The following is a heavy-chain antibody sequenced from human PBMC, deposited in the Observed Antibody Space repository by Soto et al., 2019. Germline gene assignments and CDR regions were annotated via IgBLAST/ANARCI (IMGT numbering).Heavy chain of an antibody. V-gene: IGHV3-72*01. CDR2: TRNKANSYTT. CDR3: ARAEVGAIHY. D-gene: IGHD1-26*01. CDR1: GFTFSDHY. Sequence: EVQLVESGGGLVQPGGSLRLSCAASGFTFSDHYMDWVRQAPGKGLEWVGRTRNKANSYTTEYAASVKGRFTISRDDSKNSLYLQMNSLKNEDTAVDYCARAEVGAIHYWGQGTLVTVSS. J-gene: IGHJ4*02.